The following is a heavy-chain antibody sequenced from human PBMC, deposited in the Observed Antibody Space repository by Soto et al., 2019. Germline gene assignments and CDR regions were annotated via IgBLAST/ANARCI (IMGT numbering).Heavy chain of an antibody. CDR2: ISPYNGNT. D-gene: IGHD3-3*01. Sequence: ASVKVSCKASGYFFTSYGITWVRQAPGQGLEWMGWISPYNGNTKYAQNFQGRVTMTTDTSTYTAYMEVMRLRSDGPAVYYCARDFGSDLSAPGAVFDYWGQGTLVTVSS. CDR1: GYFFTSYG. CDR3: ARDFGSDLSAPGAVFDY. J-gene: IGHJ4*02. V-gene: IGHV1-18*04.